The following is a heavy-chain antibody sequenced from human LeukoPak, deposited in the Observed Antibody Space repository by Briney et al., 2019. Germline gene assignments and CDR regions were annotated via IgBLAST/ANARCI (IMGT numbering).Heavy chain of an antibody. V-gene: IGHV3-NL1*01. Sequence: GGSLRLSCAASGFTFSSYGMHWVRQAPGKGLEWVSVIYSGGSTYYADSVKGRFTISRDNSKNTLYLQMNSLRAEDTAVYYCARVWGLAYAFDIWGQGTMVTVSS. CDR3: ARVWGLAYAFDI. D-gene: IGHD2-21*01. CDR2: IYSGGST. J-gene: IGHJ3*02. CDR1: GFTFSSYG.